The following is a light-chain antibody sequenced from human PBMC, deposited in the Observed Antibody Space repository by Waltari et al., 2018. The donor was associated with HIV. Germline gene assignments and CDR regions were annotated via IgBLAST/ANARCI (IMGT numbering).Light chain of an antibody. V-gene: IGLV3-21*02. Sequence: SYVLTQSPSLSVAPGQTARVTWGGENSGYTSGHWYQQKPGQAPVLVVHDYSDRPSGIRERFSGSNSGNTATLTISRVEAGDEADFYCQVWERTSDGGLFGGGTKLTVL. CDR2: DYS. J-gene: IGLJ2*01. CDR1: NSGYTS. CDR3: QVWERTSDGGL.